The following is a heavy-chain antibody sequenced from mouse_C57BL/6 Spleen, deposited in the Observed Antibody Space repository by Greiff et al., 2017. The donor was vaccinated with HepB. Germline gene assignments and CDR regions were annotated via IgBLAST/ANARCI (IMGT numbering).Heavy chain of an antibody. D-gene: IGHD1-1*01. CDR3: ARHEGYYYGSSYGGYFDY. Sequence: QVQLKESGAELVKPGASVKLSCKASGYTFTEYTIHWVKQRSGQGLEWIGWFYPGSGSIKYNEKFKDKATLTADKSSSTVYMELSRLTSEDSAVYFCARHEGYYYGSSYGGYFDYWGQGTTLTVSS. CDR2: FYPGSGSI. J-gene: IGHJ2*01. V-gene: IGHV1-62-2*01. CDR1: GYTFTEYT.